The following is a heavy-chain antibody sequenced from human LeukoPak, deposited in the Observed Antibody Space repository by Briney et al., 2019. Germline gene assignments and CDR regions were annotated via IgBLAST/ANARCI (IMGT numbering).Heavy chain of an antibody. Sequence: GASVKVSCKASGYTFTSYGISWVRQAPGQGLEWMGWISGHNGNTNYAQKLQGRVTMTTDTSTSTAYMELRSLRSDDTAVYYCARDLKRGYSSGRYSWGTGSSNDYWGQGTLVTVSS. CDR1: GYTFTSYG. V-gene: IGHV1-18*01. D-gene: IGHD6-19*01. CDR3: ARDLKRGYSSGRYSWGTGSSNDY. J-gene: IGHJ4*02. CDR2: ISGHNGNT.